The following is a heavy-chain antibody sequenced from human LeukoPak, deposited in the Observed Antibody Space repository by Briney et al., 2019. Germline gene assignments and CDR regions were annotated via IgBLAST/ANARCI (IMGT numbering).Heavy chain of an antibody. Sequence: SETLSLTCTVSGGSISSSSYYWGWIRQPPGKGLEWIGSIYYSGSTYYNPSLKSRVTISVDTSKDQFSLKLSSVTAADTAVYYCASSWLVPYYFDYWGQGTLVTVSS. CDR1: GGSISSSSYY. D-gene: IGHD6-19*01. J-gene: IGHJ4*02. CDR3: ASSWLVPYYFDY. V-gene: IGHV4-39*07. CDR2: IYYSGST.